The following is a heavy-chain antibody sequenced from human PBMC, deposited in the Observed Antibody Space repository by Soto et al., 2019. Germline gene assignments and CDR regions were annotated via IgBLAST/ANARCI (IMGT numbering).Heavy chain of an antibody. D-gene: IGHD1-26*01. CDR2: INPATGAA. CDR1: GYPVTAYY. Sequence: QLHLVQSGAVVKKPGASVTVSCSASGYPVTAYYMHWVRQAPGRGIEWMGGINPATGAAKYTQTFQRRVIMIRVTAMWPAFMELRGLTTERWAVFYRARGGGVGVGGCAVFKMWGQGTLVTVSS. J-gene: IGHJ3*02. V-gene: IGHV1-2*02. CDR3: ARGGGVGVGGCAVFKM.